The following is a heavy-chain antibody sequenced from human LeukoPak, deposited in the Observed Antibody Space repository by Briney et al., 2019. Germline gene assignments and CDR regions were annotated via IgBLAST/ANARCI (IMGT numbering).Heavy chain of an antibody. V-gene: IGHV4-31*03. CDR2: FSYSGNT. D-gene: IGHD3-22*01. J-gene: IGHJ3*02. CDR1: GVSISSVGYY. CDR3: ARDWRYYNDGSAYYNAFDM. Sequence: SETLSLTCTVSGVSISSVGYYWSWLRQYPGQGVEWFVYFSYSGNTHSTPSLKIRVSLSVDTSKTQVSLNLSSVPLSGTALYYCARDWRYYNDGSAYYNAFDMGGEGTMLTV.